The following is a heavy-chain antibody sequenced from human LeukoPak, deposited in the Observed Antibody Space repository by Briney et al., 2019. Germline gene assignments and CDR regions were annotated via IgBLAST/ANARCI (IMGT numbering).Heavy chain of an antibody. V-gene: IGHV1-24*01. CDR3: AREFPGELLYSYYYYYMDV. D-gene: IGHD3-10*01. Sequence: ASVKVSCKVSGYTLTELSMHWVRQAPGKGLEWMGGFDPEDGETIYAQKFQGRVTMTEDTSTDTAYMELSSLRSEDTAVYYCAREFPGELLYSYYYYYMDVWGKGTTVTISS. J-gene: IGHJ6*03. CDR2: FDPEDGET. CDR1: GYTLTELS.